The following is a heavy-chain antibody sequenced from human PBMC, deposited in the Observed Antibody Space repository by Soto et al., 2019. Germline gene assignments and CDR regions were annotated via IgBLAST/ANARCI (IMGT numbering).Heavy chain of an antibody. V-gene: IGHV3-73*02. CDR2: IRNKVHSYAT. Sequence: EVQLVESGGGLVQPGGSLKLSCAASGFTFSGSSVHWVRQASGKGLEWVGRIRNKVHSYATAYAASVRGRFTISRDDSKNTTFLQMKSLNTEDTAVYYCISHSSEDMKRTWGQGTLVTVSS. D-gene: IGHD2-15*01. CDR1: GFTFSGSS. J-gene: IGHJ4*02. CDR3: ISHSSEDMKRT.